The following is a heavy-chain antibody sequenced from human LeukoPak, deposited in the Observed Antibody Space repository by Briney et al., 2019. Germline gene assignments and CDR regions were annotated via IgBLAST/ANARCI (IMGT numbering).Heavy chain of an antibody. V-gene: IGHV1-2*02. CDR1: GYTFTGFY. CDR3: ARGGYDSTGYFYEGGADY. Sequence: ASVKVSCKASGYTFTGFYIHWVRQAPGQGLEWMGWNNPNNGGRIYAQKFQGRVTMTRDTSISTAYMELSSLRSVDTAVYFCARGGYDSTGYFYEGGADYWGQGTLVTVSS. J-gene: IGHJ4*02. D-gene: IGHD3-22*01. CDR2: NNPNNGGR.